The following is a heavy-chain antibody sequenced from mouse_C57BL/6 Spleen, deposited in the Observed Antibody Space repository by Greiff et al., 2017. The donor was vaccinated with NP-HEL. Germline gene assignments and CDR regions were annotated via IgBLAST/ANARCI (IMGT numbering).Heavy chain of an antibody. CDR3: YYGNYAMDY. CDR2: ISSGGSYT. CDR1: GFTFSSYG. Sequence: EVHLVESGGDLVKPGGSLKLSCAASGFTFSSYGMSWVRQTPDKRLEWVATISSGGSYTYYPDSVKGRFTISRDNAKNTLYLQMSSLKSEYTAMYYCYYGNYAMDYWGQGTSVTVSS. V-gene: IGHV5-6*01. J-gene: IGHJ4*01. D-gene: IGHD2-1*01.